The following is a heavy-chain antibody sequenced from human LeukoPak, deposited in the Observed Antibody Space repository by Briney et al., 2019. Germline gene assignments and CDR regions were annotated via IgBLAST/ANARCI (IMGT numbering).Heavy chain of an antibody. D-gene: IGHD3-3*01. CDR3: ARGPPRAVLRFLEWLPANYYGMDV. CDR2: MNPNSGNT. CDR1: GYTFTSYD. Sequence: ASVKVSCKASGYTFTSYDINSVRQATGQGLEWMGWMNPNSGNTGYAQKFQGRVTMTRNTSISTAYMELSSLRSEDTAVYYCARGPPRAVLRFLEWLPANYYGMDVWGQGTTVTVSS. J-gene: IGHJ6*02. V-gene: IGHV1-8*01.